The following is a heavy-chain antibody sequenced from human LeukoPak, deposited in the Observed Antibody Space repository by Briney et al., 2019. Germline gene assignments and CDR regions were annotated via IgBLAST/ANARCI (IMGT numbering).Heavy chain of an antibody. CDR1: GFTFSSYA. Sequence: GGSLRLSCAASGFTFSSYAMSWVRQAPGEGLEWVSAISGRGGSTYYADSVKGRFTISRDNSKNTLYLQMNSLRAEDTAVYYCAKDLVGSYGPNLYYFDYWGQGTLVTVSS. V-gene: IGHV3-23*01. CDR2: ISGRGGST. D-gene: IGHD5-18*01. J-gene: IGHJ4*02. CDR3: AKDLVGSYGPNLYYFDY.